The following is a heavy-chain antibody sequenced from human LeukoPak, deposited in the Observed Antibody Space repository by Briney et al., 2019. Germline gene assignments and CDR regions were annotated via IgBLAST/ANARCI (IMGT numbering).Heavy chain of an antibody. CDR1: GFTFSNYN. CDR3: ARDPLRYFDWLDYGMDV. V-gene: IGHV3-21*01. Sequence: PGGSLRLSCVASGFTFSNYNMHWVRQAPWKGLEWVSSVSRSGSDIYYADSVKGRFTISRANAKSSLYLQMNSLRAEDTAVYYCARDPLRYFDWLDYGMDVWGQGTTVTVSS. J-gene: IGHJ6*02. CDR2: VSRSGSDI. D-gene: IGHD3-9*01.